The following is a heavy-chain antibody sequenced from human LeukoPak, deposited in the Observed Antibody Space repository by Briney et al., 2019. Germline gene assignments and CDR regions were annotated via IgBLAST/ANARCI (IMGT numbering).Heavy chain of an antibody. CDR2: IYHSGGT. CDR1: GGSISSSSYY. CDR3: ARGGGTSWFDP. V-gene: IGHV4-39*07. Sequence: SETLSLTCTVSGGSISSSSYYWGWIRQPPGKGLEWIGYIYHSGGTYYNPSLKSRVTISVDRSKNQFSLKLSSVTAADTAVYYCARGGGTSWFDPWGQGTLVTVSS. J-gene: IGHJ5*02. D-gene: IGHD2-15*01.